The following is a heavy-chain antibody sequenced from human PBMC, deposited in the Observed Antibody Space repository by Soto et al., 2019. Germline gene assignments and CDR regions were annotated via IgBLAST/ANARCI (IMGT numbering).Heavy chain of an antibody. CDR1: GFTFSSYS. Sequence: GGSLRLSCAASGFTFSSYSMNWVRQAPGKGLEWVSSISSSSSYIYYADSVKGRFTISRDNAKNSLYLQMNSLRAEDTAVYYCARDQRFGDRNYYYMDVWGKGTTVTVSS. CDR2: ISSSSSYI. V-gene: IGHV3-21*01. J-gene: IGHJ6*03. CDR3: ARDQRFGDRNYYYMDV. D-gene: IGHD4-17*01.